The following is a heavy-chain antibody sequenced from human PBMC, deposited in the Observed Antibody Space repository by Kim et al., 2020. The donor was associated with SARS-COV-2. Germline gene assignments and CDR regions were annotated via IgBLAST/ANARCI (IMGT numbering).Heavy chain of an antibody. CDR1: GFTFSSYW. Sequence: GGSLRLSCAASGFTFSSYWMSWVRQAPGKGLEWVANIKQDGSEKYYVDSVKGRFTISRDNAKNSLYLQMNSLRAEDTAVYYCARDPDTYYYDSSGSWYFDLWGRGTLVTVSS. CDR2: IKQDGSEK. D-gene: IGHD3-22*01. CDR3: ARDPDTYYYDSSGSWYFDL. V-gene: IGHV3-7*01. J-gene: IGHJ2*01.